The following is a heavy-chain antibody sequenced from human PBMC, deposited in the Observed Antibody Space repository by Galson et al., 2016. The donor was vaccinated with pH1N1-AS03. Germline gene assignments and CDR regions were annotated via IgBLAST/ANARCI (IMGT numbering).Heavy chain of an antibody. J-gene: IGHJ3*01. D-gene: IGHD3-3*01. CDR1: GGSISTYY. CDR2: IHYSGST. CDR3: AKEWSAFDL. Sequence: SETLSLTCSVSGGSISTYYWSWIRQPPGKGLEWIGFIHYSGSTSYSPSLKSRVTISVDASKNQLSLKLSSVTAADTAIYHCAKEWSAFDLWGQGTMVTVSS. V-gene: IGHV4-59*01.